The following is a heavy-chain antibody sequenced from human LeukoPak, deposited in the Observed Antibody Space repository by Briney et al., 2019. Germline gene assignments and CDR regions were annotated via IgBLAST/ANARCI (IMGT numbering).Heavy chain of an antibody. J-gene: IGHJ4*02. CDR3: AREFGGLDY. CDR1: GYTFTNQH. V-gene: IGHV1-2*02. CDR2: INPNSGGT. D-gene: IGHD2-15*01. Sequence: ASVKVSCKATGYTFTNQHMHWVRQAPGQGPEWMGWINPNSGGTIYAQKFQGRVTMTRETSISTAYMELTRLRSDDTAVYYCAREFGGLDYWGQGTLVTVSS.